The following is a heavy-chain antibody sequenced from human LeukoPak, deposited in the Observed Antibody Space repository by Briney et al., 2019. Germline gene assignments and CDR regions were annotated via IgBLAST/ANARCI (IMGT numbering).Heavy chain of an antibody. CDR1: GYTFTSYY. CDR3: ARDLPLGYYDFWSGYYTGNRSGLDY. D-gene: IGHD3-3*01. Sequence: ASVKVSCKASGYTFTSYYMHWVRQAPGQGLEWMGIINPSGGSTSYAQKFQGRVTMTRDTSTSTVYMELSSLRSEDTAVYYCARDLPLGYYDFWSGYYTGNRSGLDYRGQGTLVTVSS. CDR2: INPSGGST. J-gene: IGHJ4*02. V-gene: IGHV1-46*01.